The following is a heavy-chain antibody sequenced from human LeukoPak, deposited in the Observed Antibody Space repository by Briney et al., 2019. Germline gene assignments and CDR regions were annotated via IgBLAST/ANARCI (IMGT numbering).Heavy chain of an antibody. J-gene: IGHJ4*02. CDR1: GGSFSGYY. D-gene: IGHD3-9*01. V-gene: IGHV4-34*01. Sequence: PSETLSLTCAVYGGSFSGYYWSWIRQPPGKGLEWIGEINHSGSTNYNPSLKSRVTISVDTSKNQFSLKLSSVTAADTAVYYCARGRRYFDWLPYDYWGRGTLVTVSS. CDR3: ARGRRYFDWLPYDY. CDR2: INHSGST.